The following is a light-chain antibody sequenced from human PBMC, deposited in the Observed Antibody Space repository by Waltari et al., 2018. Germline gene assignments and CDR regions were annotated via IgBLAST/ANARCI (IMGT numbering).Light chain of an antibody. J-gene: IGLJ1*01. CDR2: PVT. CDR3: SSYTSSNTLG. Sequence: QSALTQPASVSGSPGQSITIPCPGTSSDVGGDNYVSWNQQHPGKAPKLMIYPVTNRPSGVSNRFSGSKSGNTASLTISGLQAEDEADYYCSSYTSSNTLGFGTGTKVTVL. V-gene: IGLV2-14*03. CDR1: SSDVGGDNY.